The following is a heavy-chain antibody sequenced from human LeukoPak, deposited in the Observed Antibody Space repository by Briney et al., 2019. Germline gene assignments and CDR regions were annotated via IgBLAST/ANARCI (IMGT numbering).Heavy chain of an antibody. CDR1: GGSVSSGSYY. V-gene: IGHV4-61*01. J-gene: IGHJ4*02. CDR3: ARGAGLDY. Sequence: SETLSLTCTVSGGSVSSGSYYWSWIRQPPGKGLEWIGYIYYSGSTNYNPSLKSRVTISVDTSKNQFSLKLSSVTAADTAVYYCARGAGLDYWGQGTLVTVSS. CDR2: IYYSGST.